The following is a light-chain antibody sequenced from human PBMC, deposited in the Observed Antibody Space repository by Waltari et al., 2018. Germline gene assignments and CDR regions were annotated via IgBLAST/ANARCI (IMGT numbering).Light chain of an antibody. Sequence: SYVLTQPPSVSVAPGETARITCGGDNIGSYSVHWYQQKPGQAPVLVTRYDSDRPSGIPEGCAGSNSANTATLTIGRVEAGDEANYYCQVWHAAIDPGVFGTGTEVTV. CDR3: QVWHAAIDPGV. J-gene: IGLJ1*01. CDR2: YDS. V-gene: IGLV3-21*04. CDR1: NIGSYS.